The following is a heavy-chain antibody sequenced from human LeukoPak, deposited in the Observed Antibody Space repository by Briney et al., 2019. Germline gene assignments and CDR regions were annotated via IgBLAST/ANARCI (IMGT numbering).Heavy chain of an antibody. CDR1: VYTFTGYY. Sequence: ASVKVSCKSSVYTFTGYYMHWVRHAPGQGLEWMGWINPNSGGTQYTQKFQGRVTMTRDTSISTAYMELSRLRSDGTAVYYCARGIVGATTGDWGEGTLVTVSS. CDR3: ARGIVGATTGD. CDR2: INPNSGGT. V-gene: IGHV1-2*02. J-gene: IGHJ4*02. D-gene: IGHD1-26*01.